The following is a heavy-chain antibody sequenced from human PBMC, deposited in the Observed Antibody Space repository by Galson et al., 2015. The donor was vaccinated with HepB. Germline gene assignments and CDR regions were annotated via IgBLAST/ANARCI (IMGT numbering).Heavy chain of an antibody. CDR2: IIPIFGTA. D-gene: IGHD5-18*01. J-gene: IGHJ3*02. CDR3: AKDTAMRTFDAFDI. Sequence: KVSCKASGYTFSRYAISWVRQAPGQGLEWMGGIIPIFGTANYAQKFQGRVTITTDESTSTAYMELSSLRSEDTAVYYCAKDTAMRTFDAFDIWGQGTMVTVSS. CDR1: GYTFSRYA. V-gene: IGHV1-69*05.